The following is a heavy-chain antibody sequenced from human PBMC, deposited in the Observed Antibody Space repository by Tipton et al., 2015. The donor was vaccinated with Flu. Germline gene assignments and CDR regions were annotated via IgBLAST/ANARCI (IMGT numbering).Heavy chain of an antibody. Sequence: CAASGFTLGLYWMTWVRRAPGKGLEWVANIKQDGSEKYYVDSVKGRFTISRDNAKHSLFLQMNSLRGEDTAVYYCARSHTWLSYGFDIWGQGTMVTVSS. J-gene: IGHJ3*02. CDR3: ARSHTWLSYGFDI. CDR1: GFTLGLYW. D-gene: IGHD5-12*01. CDR2: IKQDGSEK. V-gene: IGHV3-7*01.